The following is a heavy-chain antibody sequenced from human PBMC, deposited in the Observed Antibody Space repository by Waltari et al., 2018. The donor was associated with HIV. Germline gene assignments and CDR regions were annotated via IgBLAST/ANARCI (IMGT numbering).Heavy chain of an antibody. D-gene: IGHD2-15*01. V-gene: IGHV4-59*01. CDR3: ARGIFGGNPGY. CDR1: GGSITTYL. CDR2: IHSPGRT. J-gene: IGHJ4*02. Sequence: QLQLREPGPRLVKPLETLALNCSVSGGSITTYLWNWYRQPPGKGLEWIGYIHSPGRTNYNPSLKSRVTISVDTSKTVFSLQLKSVTAADTAIYYCARGIFGGNPGYWGRGTLITVS.